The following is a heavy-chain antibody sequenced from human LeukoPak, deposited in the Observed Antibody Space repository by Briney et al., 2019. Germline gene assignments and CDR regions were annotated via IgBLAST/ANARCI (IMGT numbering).Heavy chain of an antibody. CDR1: GFTFSNNA. CDR3: AKVISGADCFFDY. Sequence: GGSLRLSCAASGFTFSNNAMHWVRQAPGKGLEWVSAINGGGSGTFYADSVKGRFTISRDNSKNALYLQMNSLRAEDTAVYYCAKVISGADCFFDYWGQGTLVTVSS. CDR2: INGGGSGT. V-gene: IGHV3-23*01. D-gene: IGHD2-21*01. J-gene: IGHJ4*02.